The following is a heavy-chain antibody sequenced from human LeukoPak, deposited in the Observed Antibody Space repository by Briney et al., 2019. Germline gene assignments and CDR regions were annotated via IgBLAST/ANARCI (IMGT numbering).Heavy chain of an antibody. J-gene: IGHJ4*02. CDR3: ARGIRMVLRY. Sequence: PSETLSLTCAVYGGSFSGYYWSWIRQPPGKGLEWIGEINHSGSTNYNPPLKSRVTISVDTSKNQFSMKLSSVTAADTAVYYCARGIRMVLRYWGQGTLVTVSS. CDR1: GGSFSGYY. D-gene: IGHD2-15*01. V-gene: IGHV4-34*01. CDR2: INHSGST.